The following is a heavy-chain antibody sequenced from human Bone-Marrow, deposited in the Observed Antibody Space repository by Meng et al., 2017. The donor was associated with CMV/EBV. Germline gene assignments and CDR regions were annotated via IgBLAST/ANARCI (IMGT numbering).Heavy chain of an antibody. CDR1: GFTVSSNY. V-gene: IGHV3-66*02. CDR3: ARDYGNWYFDL. D-gene: IGHD3-16*01. Sequence: GGSLRLSCAASGFTVSSNYVSWVRQAPGKGLEWVSVIYSGGSTYYADSVKGRFTISRDNSKNTLYLQMNSLRTEDTAVYYCARDYGNWYFDLWGRGTLVTVSS. J-gene: IGHJ2*01. CDR2: IYSGGST.